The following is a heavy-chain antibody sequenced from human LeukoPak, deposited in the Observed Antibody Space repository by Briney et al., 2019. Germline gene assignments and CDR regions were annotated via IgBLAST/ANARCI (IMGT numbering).Heavy chain of an antibody. Sequence: GGSLRLSCAASGFTVSSNYMSWVRQAPGKGLEWVSVIYSGGSTYYADSVKGRFTISRDNSKNTLYLQMNSLRAEDTAVYYCARLYVHYDLWGGYYTSKDDAFDIWGQGTMVTVSS. CDR3: ARLYVHYDLWGGYYTSKDDAFDI. CDR1: GFTVSSNY. V-gene: IGHV3-53*01. J-gene: IGHJ3*02. CDR2: IYSGGST. D-gene: IGHD3-3*01.